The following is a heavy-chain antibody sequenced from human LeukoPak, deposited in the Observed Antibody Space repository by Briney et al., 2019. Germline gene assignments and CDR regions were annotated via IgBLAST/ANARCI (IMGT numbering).Heavy chain of an antibody. CDR1: GGTFSSYA. D-gene: IGHD1-14*01. CDR2: IIPIFGTA. J-gene: IGHJ6*03. CDR3: ARGFASNRAGYYYMDV. V-gene: IGHV1-69*05. Sequence: SVTVSRKASGGTFSSYAISWVRQAHGQGLEWMGGIIPIFGTANYAQKFQGRVTITTDESTSTAYMELSSLRSEDTAVYYCARGFASNRAGYYYMDVWGKGTTVTVSS.